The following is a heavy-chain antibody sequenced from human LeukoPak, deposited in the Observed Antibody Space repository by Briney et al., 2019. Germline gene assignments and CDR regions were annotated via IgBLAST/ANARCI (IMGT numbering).Heavy chain of an antibody. CDR1: GGSISIYY. V-gene: IGHV4-59*08. D-gene: IGHD2-21*02. CDR2: VYNSGNT. J-gene: IGHJ5*02. Sequence: SETLSLTCTVSGGSISIYYWSWVRQPPGKGLEWMGYVYNSGNTDYNPSLKSRVTISADTSKNQFSLKLSSVTAADTAVYYCARLSIIAYCGGDCLAWGQGTLVTVSS. CDR3: ARLSIIAYCGGDCLA.